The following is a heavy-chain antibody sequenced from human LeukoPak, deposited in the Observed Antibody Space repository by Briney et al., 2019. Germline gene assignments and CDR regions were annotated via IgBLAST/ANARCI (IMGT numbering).Heavy chain of an antibody. V-gene: IGHV3-66*02. J-gene: IGHJ4*02. Sequence: GGSLRLSCAASGFTVSSNYMSWVRQAPGKGLEWVSVIYSGGSTYYADSVKGRFTISRDNSKNTLYLQMNSLRAEDTAVYYCARIWYSSSSDYWGQGTLVTVSS. CDR3: ARIWYSSSSDY. CDR2: IYSGGST. D-gene: IGHD6-6*01. CDR1: GFTVSSNY.